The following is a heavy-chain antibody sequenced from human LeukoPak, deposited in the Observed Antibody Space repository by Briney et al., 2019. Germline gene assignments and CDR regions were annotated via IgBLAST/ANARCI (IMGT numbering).Heavy chain of an antibody. J-gene: IGHJ4*02. CDR3: ANFMVRGVIITDY. CDR2: IRYDGSNK. CDR1: GFTFSSYG. V-gene: IGHV3-30*02. Sequence: QPGGSLRLSCAASGFTFSSYGMHWVRQAPGKGLEWVAFIRYDGSNKYYADSVKGRFTISRDNSKNTLYLQMNSLRAEDTAVYYCANFMVRGVIITDYWGQGTLVTVSS. D-gene: IGHD3-10*01.